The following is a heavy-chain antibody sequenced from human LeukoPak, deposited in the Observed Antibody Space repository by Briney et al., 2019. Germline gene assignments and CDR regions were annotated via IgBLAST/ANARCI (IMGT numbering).Heavy chain of an antibody. V-gene: IGHV3-20*04. CDR2: INWNGAYT. CDR3: ARYFDSSGGPFDY. J-gene: IGHJ4*02. Sequence: GGSLRLSCAASGFTFSTFAMIWVRQIPGKGLEWVSGINWNGAYTNYADFVKGRFTISRDNAKNSLFLQMNSLRAEDTAFYYCARYFDSSGGPFDYWGQGTLVIVSS. CDR1: GFTFSTFA. D-gene: IGHD3-22*01.